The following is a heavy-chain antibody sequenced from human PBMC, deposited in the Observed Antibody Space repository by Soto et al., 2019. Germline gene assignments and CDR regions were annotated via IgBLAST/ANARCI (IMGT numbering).Heavy chain of an antibody. Sequence: QLRLQESGSGLVKPSQTLSLTCAVSNGSISSDTYCWGWIRQPPGKGLEWIGYLFHTGSTTYNPSLKSRVTMSVDRSENQFSLTLRSVTAADSAVYFCASFGVVMRNYDVDVWGQGTTVTVSS. D-gene: IGHD3-3*01. V-gene: IGHV4-30-2*01. J-gene: IGHJ6*02. CDR1: NGSISSDTYC. CDR2: LFHTGST. CDR3: ASFGVVMRNYDVDV.